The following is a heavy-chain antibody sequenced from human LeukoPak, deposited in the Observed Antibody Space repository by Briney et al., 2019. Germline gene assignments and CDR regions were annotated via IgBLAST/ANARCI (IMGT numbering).Heavy chain of an antibody. D-gene: IGHD6-13*01. V-gene: IGHV4-34*01. CDR2: INHSGST. Sequence: SETLSLTCAVYGGSISGYYWSWIRQPPGKGLEWIGEINHSGSTNYNPSLKSRVTISVDTSKNQFSLKLSSVTAADTAVYYCARASYVAAAHFDYWGQGTLVTVSS. CDR3: ARASYVAAAHFDY. J-gene: IGHJ4*02. CDR1: GGSISGYY.